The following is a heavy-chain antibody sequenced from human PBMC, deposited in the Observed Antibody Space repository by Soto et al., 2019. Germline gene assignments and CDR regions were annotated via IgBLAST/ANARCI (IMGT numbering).Heavy chain of an antibody. CDR3: ARGGDSSGYYYVGSLFDY. D-gene: IGHD3-22*01. CDR1: GYTFTSYA. Sequence: ASVKVSCKASGYTFTSYAMHWVRQAPGQGLEWMGWINAGNGNTKYSQKFQGRVTITRDTSASTAYMELSSLRSEDTAVYYCARGGDSSGYYYVGSLFDYWGQGTLLTVSS. V-gene: IGHV1-3*01. CDR2: INAGNGNT. J-gene: IGHJ4*02.